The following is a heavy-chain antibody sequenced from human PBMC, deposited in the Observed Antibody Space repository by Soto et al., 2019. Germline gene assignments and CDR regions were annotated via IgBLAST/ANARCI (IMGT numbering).Heavy chain of an antibody. CDR3: ARDTAPSDV. J-gene: IGHJ6*02. CDR1: GFTFSSNG. D-gene: IGHD4-17*01. CDR2: ISYDGSNK. V-gene: IGHV3-30*03. Sequence: GGSLRLSCAASGFTFSSNGMHWVRQAPGKGLEWVAVISYDGSNKYYGDSVKGRFTITRDNSKNTLYLQMNSLRAEDTAVYYCARDTAPSDVWGQGTTVPVSS.